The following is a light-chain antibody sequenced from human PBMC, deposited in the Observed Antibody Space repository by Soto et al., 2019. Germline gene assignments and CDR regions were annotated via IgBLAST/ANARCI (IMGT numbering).Light chain of an antibody. J-gene: IGKJ2*01. CDR1: QSISRN. Sequence: DIQLTQSPSSLSPSVGDRITLSCRASQSISRNLNWYQQMPGKAPSLLIYAARDLQSGVPGRFSGSGSGTEFNLTISSLQPEDLASYYCQQSHSTTYTFGQGNHLEI. CDR2: AAR. CDR3: QQSHSTTYT. V-gene: IGKV1-39*01.